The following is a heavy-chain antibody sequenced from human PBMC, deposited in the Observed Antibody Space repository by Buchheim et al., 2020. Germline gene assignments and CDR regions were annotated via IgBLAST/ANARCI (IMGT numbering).Heavy chain of an antibody. J-gene: IGHJ4*02. V-gene: IGHV3-23*01. Sequence: EVQLLESGGGLVQPGGSLRLSCAASDFTFSNYPMTWVRQVPGKGLEWVSVIGSDKSTYYSDSVKGRFAISRDNSKNTMYLPMNNLRAEDTAKYYCAKGTVDRGSDFWGQGTL. D-gene: IGHD5-12*01. CDR2: IGSDKST. CDR1: DFTFSNYP. CDR3: AKGTVDRGSDF.